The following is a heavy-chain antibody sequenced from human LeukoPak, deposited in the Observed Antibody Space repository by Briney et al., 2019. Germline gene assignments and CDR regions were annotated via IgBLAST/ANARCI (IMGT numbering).Heavy chain of an antibody. V-gene: IGHV4-59*12. CDR3: ARLPRYSGYDHFDY. D-gene: IGHD5-12*01. CDR1: GDSIDNYY. J-gene: IGHJ4*02. Sequence: PSETLSLTCTVSGDSIDNYYWSWIRQPPGKGLEWIGYIYYRGTTSYNPFLKSRVTISVDTSKNQFSLKLNSVTAADTAVYYCARLPRYSGYDHFDYWGQGILVIVSS. CDR2: IYYRGTT.